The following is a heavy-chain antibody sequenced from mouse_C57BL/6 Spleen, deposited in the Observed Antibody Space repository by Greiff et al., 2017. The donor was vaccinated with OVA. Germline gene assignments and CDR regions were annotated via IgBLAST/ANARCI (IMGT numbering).Heavy chain of an antibody. CDR1: GYTFTDYY. D-gene: IGHD1-1*01. J-gene: IGHJ2*01. V-gene: IGHV1-26*01. CDR2: INPNNGGT. CDR3: ARFYYYGSNPVDY. Sequence: VQLQQSGPELVKPGASVKISCKASGYTFTDYYMNWVKQSHGKSLEWIGDINPNNGGTSYNQKFKGKATLTVDKSSSTAYMELRSLTSEDSAVYYCARFYYYGSNPVDYWGQGTTLTVSS.